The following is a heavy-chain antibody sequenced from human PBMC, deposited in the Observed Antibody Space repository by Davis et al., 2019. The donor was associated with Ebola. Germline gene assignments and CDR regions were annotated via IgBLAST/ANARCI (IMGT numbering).Heavy chain of an antibody. D-gene: IGHD3-16*01. CDR2: ISAYNGNT. J-gene: IGHJ4*02. V-gene: IGHV1-18*04. Sequence: AASVKVSCKASGYTFTHFGISWVRQAPGQGLEWMGWISAYNGNTNYAQKLQGRVTMTTDTSTTTAYMELRGLRSDDTAVYYCARNLGLATPYYFDYWGQGTLVTVSS. CDR1: GYTFTHFG. CDR3: ARNLGLATPYYFDY.